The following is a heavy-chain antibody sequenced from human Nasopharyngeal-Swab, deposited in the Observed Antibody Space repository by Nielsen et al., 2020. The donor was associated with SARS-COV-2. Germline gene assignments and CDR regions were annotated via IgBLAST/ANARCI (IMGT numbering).Heavy chain of an antibody. Sequence: ASVKVSCKVSGYTLTELSMHWVRQAPAKGLEWMGGFDPEDGEAIYAQKFQGRVTMTEDTSTDTAYMELSSLRSEDTAVYYCATDSPYGSGSYHYYYYYGMDVWGQGTTVTVSS. V-gene: IGHV1-24*01. CDR2: FDPEDGEA. CDR1: GYTLTELS. J-gene: IGHJ6*02. D-gene: IGHD3-10*01. CDR3: ATDSPYGSGSYHYYYYYGMDV.